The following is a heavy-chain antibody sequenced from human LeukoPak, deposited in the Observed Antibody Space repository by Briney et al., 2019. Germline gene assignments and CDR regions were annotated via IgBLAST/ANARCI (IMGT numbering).Heavy chain of an antibody. D-gene: IGHD3-10*01. V-gene: IGHV1-8*01. Sequence: ASVKVSCKASGYTFTSYDINWVRQANGQGLEWMGWMNPNSGNTGYAQKFQGRVTMTRNTSISTAYMELSSLTSEDTAVYYCATRISGDWFDPWGQGTLVTVSS. CDR2: MNPNSGNT. CDR1: GYTFTSYD. CDR3: ATRISGDWFDP. J-gene: IGHJ5*02.